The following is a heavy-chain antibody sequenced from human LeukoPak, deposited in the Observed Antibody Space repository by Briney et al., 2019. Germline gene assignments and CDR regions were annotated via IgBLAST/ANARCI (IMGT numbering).Heavy chain of an antibody. D-gene: IGHD2-15*01. CDR2: INHSGST. CDR3: ARRSRLLRDFQH. Sequence: SETLSLTCAVYGGSFSGYYWSWIRQPPGKGLEWIGEINHSGSTNYNPSLKSRVTISVDTSKNQFSLKLSSVTAADTAVYYCARRSRLLRDFQHWGQGTLVTVSS. J-gene: IGHJ1*01. CDR1: GGSFSGYY. V-gene: IGHV4-34*01.